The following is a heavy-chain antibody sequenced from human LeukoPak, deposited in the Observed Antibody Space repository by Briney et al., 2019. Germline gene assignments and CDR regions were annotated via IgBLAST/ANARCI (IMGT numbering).Heavy chain of an antibody. Sequence: GGSLRLSCAASGFTFSSYSMNWVRQAPGKGLEWVSHISSSSSTIYYADSVKGRFTISRDNAKNSLYLQMNSLRAEDTAVYYCARDRAYGSGSYDYWGQGTLVTVSS. V-gene: IGHV3-48*01. D-gene: IGHD3-10*01. J-gene: IGHJ4*02. CDR1: GFTFSSYS. CDR3: ARDRAYGSGSYDY. CDR2: ISSSSSTI.